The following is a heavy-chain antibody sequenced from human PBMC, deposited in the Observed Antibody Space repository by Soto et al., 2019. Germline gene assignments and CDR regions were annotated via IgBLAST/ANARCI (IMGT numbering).Heavy chain of an antibody. CDR1: GGSFSGYY. J-gene: IGHJ5*02. CDR2: INHSGST. CDR3: ARFCRGTSWVYPWFDP. Sequence: SETLSLTCAVYGGSFSGYYWSWIRQPPGKGLEWIGEINHSGSTNYNPSLKSRVTISVDTSKNQFSLKLSSVTAADKAVYYCARFCRGTSWVYPWFDPWGQGTLVTVSS. D-gene: IGHD2-2*01. V-gene: IGHV4-34*01.